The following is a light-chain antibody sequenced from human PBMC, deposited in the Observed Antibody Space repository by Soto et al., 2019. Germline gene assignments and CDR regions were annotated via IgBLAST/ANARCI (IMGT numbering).Light chain of an antibody. J-gene: IGKJ1*01. CDR2: GAS. CDR1: QSVSSY. Sequence: AIPLMSKGERATLSCSARQSVSSYVAWYQQKPGQAPRLLISGASTRATGIPARFSGSGSGTEFTLTISSLQSEDFAVYYCQQYNNWPPVTFGQGTKVDIK. V-gene: IGKV3-15*01. CDR3: QQYNNWPPVT.